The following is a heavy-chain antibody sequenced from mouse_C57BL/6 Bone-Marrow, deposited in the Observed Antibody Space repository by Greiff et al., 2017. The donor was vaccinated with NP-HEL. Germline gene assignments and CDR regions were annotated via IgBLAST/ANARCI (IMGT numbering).Heavy chain of an antibody. J-gene: IGHJ2*01. CDR1: GYTFTGNW. Sequence: VQLQESGAELMKPGASVKLSCKATGYTFTGNWIEWVKQRPGHGLEWIGEILPGSGNTYYNERFKGKAPFTADTSSNTAYMQLSSLTTEDSAIYYCARDYYGISYCDYWGQGTTLTVSA. D-gene: IGHD1-1*01. CDR2: ILPGSGNT. V-gene: IGHV1-9*01. CDR3: ARDYYGISYCDY.